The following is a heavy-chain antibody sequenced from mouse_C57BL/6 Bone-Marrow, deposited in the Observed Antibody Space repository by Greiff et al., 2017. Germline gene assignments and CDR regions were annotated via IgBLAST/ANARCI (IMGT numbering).Heavy chain of an antibody. CDR1: GFTFSNYW. CDR2: IRLKADDYAT. Sequence: EVQLQESGGGLVQPGGSMKLSCVASGFTFSNYWMNWVRQSPEKGLEWVAQIRLKADDYATHYAESVKGRFTISRDDSTSSVYPEMNNLRADDTGIEYGAGGYYGYWGQGTTLTVSS. D-gene: IGHD1-1*01. V-gene: IGHV6-3*01. CDR3: AGGYYGY. J-gene: IGHJ2*01.